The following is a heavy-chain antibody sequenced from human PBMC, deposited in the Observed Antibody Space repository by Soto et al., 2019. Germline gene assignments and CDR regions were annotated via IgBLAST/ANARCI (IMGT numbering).Heavy chain of an antibody. J-gene: IGHJ5*02. D-gene: IGHD1-26*01. CDR1: GGSISSGGYY. V-gene: IGHV4-31*03. Sequence: SETLSLTCTVSGGSISSGGYYWSWIRQHPGKGPEWIGYIYYSGSTYYNPSLKSRVTISVDTSKNQFSLKLSSVTAADTAVYYCARDREAAGDSWFDPWGQGTLVTVSS. CDR3: ARDREAAGDSWFDP. CDR2: IYYSGST.